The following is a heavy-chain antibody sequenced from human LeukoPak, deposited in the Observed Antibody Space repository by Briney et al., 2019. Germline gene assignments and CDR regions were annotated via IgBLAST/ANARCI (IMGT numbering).Heavy chain of an antibody. J-gene: IGHJ5*02. CDR3: ARGAHNNVYPNWFDP. Sequence: ASVKVSCKASGYTFTGYYMHWVRQAPGQGLEWMGWINPNSGGTNYAQKFQGRVTMTRDTSISTAYMELSSLRSEDTAVYYCARGAHNNVYPNWFDPWGQGTLVTVSS. CDR1: GYTFTGYY. CDR2: INPNSGGT. D-gene: IGHD1/OR15-1a*01. V-gene: IGHV1-2*02.